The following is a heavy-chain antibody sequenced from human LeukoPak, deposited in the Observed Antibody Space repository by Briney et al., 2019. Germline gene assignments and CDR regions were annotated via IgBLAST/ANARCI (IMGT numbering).Heavy chain of an antibody. Sequence: ASVKVSCKASGYTFTGYYMHWVRRAPGQGLEWMGWINPNSGGTNYAQKFQGWVTMTRDTSISTAYMELSRLRSDDTAVYYCARELYSSSWYGYNWFDPWGQGTLVTVSS. CDR3: ARELYSSSWYGYNWFDP. D-gene: IGHD6-13*01. CDR1: GYTFTGYY. V-gene: IGHV1-2*04. J-gene: IGHJ5*02. CDR2: INPNSGGT.